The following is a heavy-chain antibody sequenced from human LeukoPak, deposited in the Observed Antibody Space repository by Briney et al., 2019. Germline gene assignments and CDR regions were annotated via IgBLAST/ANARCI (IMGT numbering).Heavy chain of an antibody. V-gene: IGHV3-74*03. CDR2: INGDGITT. CDR1: GFTFSSYW. Sequence: GGSLRLSCAASGFTFSSYWMHWVRQAPGKGLVWVSRINGDGITTTYADSVKGRFTISRDNAKNTLYLQMNSLRAEDTAVYYCARDGFGGSYSLWGQGTLVTVSS. J-gene: IGHJ4*02. CDR3: ARDGFGGSYSL. D-gene: IGHD1-26*01.